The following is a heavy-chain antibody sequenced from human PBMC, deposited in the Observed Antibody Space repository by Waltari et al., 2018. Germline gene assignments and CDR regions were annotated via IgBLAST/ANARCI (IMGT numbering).Heavy chain of an antibody. CDR3: ARDKSRLGY. J-gene: IGHJ4*02. V-gene: IGHV3-48*01. CDR1: GFTFSTYH. Sequence: EVQLVESGGGPVQPGGSLRLSCAAPGFTFSTYHINWVRQAPGKGLERVPYISSDGGIMYYADAVKGRCTISRDNTKIPQHLHMISLNADETAVYYCARDKSRLGYWRQGTLVTVSS. CDR2: ISSDGGIM. D-gene: IGHD6-25*01.